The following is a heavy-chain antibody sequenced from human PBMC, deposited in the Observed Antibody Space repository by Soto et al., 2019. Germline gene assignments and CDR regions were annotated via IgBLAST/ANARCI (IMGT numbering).Heavy chain of an antibody. J-gene: IGHJ3*02. D-gene: IGHD6-13*01. Sequence: PGGSLRLSCAASGFTFSSSWMSWVRQAPGKGLEWVANIKQDGSEKYYVDSVKGRFTISRDNAKNSLYLQMNSLRAEDTAVYYCARLWLIAAAPTDAFDIWGQGTMVTVSS. CDR1: GFTFSSSW. CDR3: ARLWLIAAAPTDAFDI. V-gene: IGHV3-7*01. CDR2: IKQDGSEK.